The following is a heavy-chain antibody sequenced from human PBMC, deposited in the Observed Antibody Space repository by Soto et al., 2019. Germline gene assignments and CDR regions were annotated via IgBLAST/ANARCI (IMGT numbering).Heavy chain of an antibody. Sequence: PSETLSLTCAVYGGSFSGYYWSWIRQPPGKGLEWIGEINHSGSTNYNPSLKSRVTISVDTPKNQFSLKLSSVTAADTAVYYCARGRGWYSSYYFDYWGQGTLVTVSS. CDR2: INHSGST. CDR1: GGSFSGYY. D-gene: IGHD6-19*01. CDR3: ARGRGWYSSYYFDY. J-gene: IGHJ4*02. V-gene: IGHV4-34*01.